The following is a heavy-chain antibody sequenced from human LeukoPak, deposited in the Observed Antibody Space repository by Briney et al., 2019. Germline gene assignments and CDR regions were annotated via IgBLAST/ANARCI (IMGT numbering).Heavy chain of an antibody. CDR2: ISSSSSYI. CDR1: GFTFTTYW. J-gene: IGHJ4*02. CDR3: ARDGLSVAAAGIYYFDY. V-gene: IGHV3-21*01. D-gene: IGHD6-13*01. Sequence: GGSLRLSCAASGFTFTTYWMNWVRQAPGKGLEWVSSISSSSSYIYYADSVKGRFTISRDNAKNSLYLQMNSLGAEDTAVYYCARDGLSVAAAGIYYFDYWGQGILVTVSS.